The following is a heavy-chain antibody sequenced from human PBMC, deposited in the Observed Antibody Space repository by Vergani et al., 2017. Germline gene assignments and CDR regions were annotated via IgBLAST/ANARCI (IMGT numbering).Heavy chain of an antibody. Sequence: EVQLVESGGGLVKPGGSLRLSCAASGFTFSSYSMNWVRQAPGKGLEWVSGISWNSGSIGYADSVKGRFTISRDNAKNSLYLQMNSLRAEDTALYYCAKVGFSWELLFDYWGQGTLVTVSS. CDR1: GFTFSSYS. CDR3: AKVGFSWELLFDY. V-gene: IGHV3-9*01. CDR2: ISWNSGSI. D-gene: IGHD2-15*01. J-gene: IGHJ4*02.